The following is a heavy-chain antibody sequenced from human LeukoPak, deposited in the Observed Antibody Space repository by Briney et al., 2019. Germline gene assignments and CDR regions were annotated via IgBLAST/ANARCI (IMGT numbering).Heavy chain of an antibody. Sequence: GGSPRLSCAASGFTVITNDMTWVRQAPGKGLEWVSVLYSDGNTKYADSVQGRFTISRDNSKNTVYLEMNSLSPDDTAVYYCARGVEPLAANTLAYWGQGTLVTVSS. J-gene: IGHJ4*02. V-gene: IGHV3-53*01. CDR3: ARGVEPLAANTLAY. CDR1: GFTVITND. D-gene: IGHD1-14*01. CDR2: LYSDGNT.